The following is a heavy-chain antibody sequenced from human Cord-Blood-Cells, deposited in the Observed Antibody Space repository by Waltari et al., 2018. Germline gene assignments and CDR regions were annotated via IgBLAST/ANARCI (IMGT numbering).Heavy chain of an antibody. D-gene: IGHD3-16*01. CDR2: ISAYNGNT. J-gene: IGHJ5*02. V-gene: IGHV1-18*01. Sequence: WVRQAPGPGLEWMGWISAYNGNTNYAQKLQGRVTMTTDTSTSTAYMELRSLRSDDTAVYYCARARFGGATSWFDPWGQGTLVTVSS. CDR3: ARARFGGATSWFDP.